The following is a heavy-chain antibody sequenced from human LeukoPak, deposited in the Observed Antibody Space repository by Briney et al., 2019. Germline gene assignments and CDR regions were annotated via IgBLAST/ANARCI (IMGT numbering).Heavy chain of an antibody. V-gene: IGHV4-59*12. CDR2: ISYSGST. CDR3: ASADGYKIDY. CDR1: GASISNFY. J-gene: IGHJ4*02. D-gene: IGHD5-24*01. Sequence: PSETLSLTCTVSGASISNFYWSWIRQPPGKGLEWIGDISYSGSTNYNPSLKSRVTMSVDTSKNQFSLKVSSVTAADTAVYYCASADGYKIDYWGQGTLVTVSS.